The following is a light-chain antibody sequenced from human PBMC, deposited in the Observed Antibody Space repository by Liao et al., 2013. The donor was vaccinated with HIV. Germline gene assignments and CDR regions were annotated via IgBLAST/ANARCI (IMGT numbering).Light chain of an antibody. CDR3: QAWDSSTPGVV. CDR2: QDT. Sequence: SYELTQPPSVSVSPGQTATITCSGDKLGDKYVSWNQQRPGQSPVLVIYQDTKRPSGIPERFSGSNSGNTATLTISGTQAMDEADYYCQAWDSSTPGVVFGGGTKLTVL. CDR1: KLGDKY. V-gene: IGLV3-1*01. J-gene: IGLJ2*01.